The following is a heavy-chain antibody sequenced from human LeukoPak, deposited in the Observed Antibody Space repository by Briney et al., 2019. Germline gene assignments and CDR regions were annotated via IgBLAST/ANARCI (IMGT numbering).Heavy chain of an antibody. CDR3: AKDYAVGSIDY. Sequence: GGTLRLSCAASGFTFSGFAMSWIRQAPGKGLEWVSSISRSGESTFYADSVRGRFTISRDNSKNTVSLQMESLRAEDTALYYCAKDYAVGSIDYWGQGTLVTVSS. CDR2: ISRSGEST. V-gene: IGHV3-23*01. D-gene: IGHD3-16*01. CDR1: GFTFSGFA. J-gene: IGHJ4*02.